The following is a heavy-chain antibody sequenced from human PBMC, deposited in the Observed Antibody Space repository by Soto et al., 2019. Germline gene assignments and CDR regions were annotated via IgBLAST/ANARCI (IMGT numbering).Heavy chain of an antibody. Sequence: ASVTVSCKASGYTFTSYGISWVRQAPGQGLEWMGWISAYNGNTNYAQKLQGRVTMTTDTSTSTAYMELRSLRSDDTAVYYCARDLPHDILSSLFDPWGQGTLVTVSS. V-gene: IGHV1-18*01. CDR2: ISAYNGNT. CDR3: ARDLPHDILSSLFDP. D-gene: IGHD3-9*01. CDR1: GYTFTSYG. J-gene: IGHJ5*02.